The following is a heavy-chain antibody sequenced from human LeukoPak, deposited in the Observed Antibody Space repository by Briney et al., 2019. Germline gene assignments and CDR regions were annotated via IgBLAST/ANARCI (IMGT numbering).Heavy chain of an antibody. Sequence: PGGSLRLSCAASGFTVSSNHMSWVRQAPGKGLEWVSVIYSGGSTYYADSVKGRFTISRDNSKNTLYLQMNSLRAEDTAVYYCAKVLKPYVWGSYRPPDYWGQGTLVTVSS. V-gene: IGHV3-66*02. CDR2: IYSGGST. J-gene: IGHJ4*02. D-gene: IGHD3-16*02. CDR3: AKVLKPYVWGSYRPPDY. CDR1: GFTVSSNH.